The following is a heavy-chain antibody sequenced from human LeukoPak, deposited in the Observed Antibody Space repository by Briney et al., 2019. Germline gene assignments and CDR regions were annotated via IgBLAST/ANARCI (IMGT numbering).Heavy chain of an antibody. V-gene: IGHV4-38-2*01. CDR1: GGSFSGYY. J-gene: IGHJ4*02. Sequence: SETLSLTCAVYGGSFSGYYWGWIRQPPGKGLEWIGSIYHSGSTYYNPSLKSRVTISVDTSKNQFSLKLSSVTAADTAVYYCARHEVGAANFDYWGQGTLVTVSS. CDR3: ARHEVGAANFDY. D-gene: IGHD1-26*01. CDR2: IYHSGST.